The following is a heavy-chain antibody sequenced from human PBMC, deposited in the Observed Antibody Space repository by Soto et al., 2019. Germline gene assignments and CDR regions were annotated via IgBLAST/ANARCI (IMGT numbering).Heavy chain of an antibody. J-gene: IGHJ6*02. V-gene: IGHV3-30-3*01. CDR2: ISYDGSNK. CDR3: ASLPRPVLRFLEWLPHKYGMDA. CDR1: GFSFSSYG. D-gene: IGHD3-3*01. Sequence: XVALIFSCVAAGFSFSSYGTHWVRQGPGNGLDWVSVISYDGSNKYSAASAKGRFTISRDNSKNTLYLQMNSLRAEDTAVYYCASLPRPVLRFLEWLPHKYGMDAWGQGTTVTVSS.